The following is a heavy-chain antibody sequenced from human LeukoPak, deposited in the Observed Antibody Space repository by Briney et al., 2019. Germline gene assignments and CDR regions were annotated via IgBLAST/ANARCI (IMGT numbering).Heavy chain of an antibody. CDR2: INSDGSWT. CDR1: GFTFSTNA. CDR3: VSFYETY. D-gene: IGHD2/OR15-2a*01. J-gene: IGHJ4*02. V-gene: IGHV3-74*01. Sequence: GGSLRLSCLTSGFTFSTNAMSWVRQVPGKGLVWVSHINSDGSWTSYADSVKGRFTISKDNAKNTVYLQMNSLRAEDTAVYYCVSFYETYWGRGTLVTVSS.